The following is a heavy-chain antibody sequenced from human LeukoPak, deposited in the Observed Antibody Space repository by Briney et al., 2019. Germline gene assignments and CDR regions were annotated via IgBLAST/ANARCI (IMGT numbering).Heavy chain of an antibody. V-gene: IGHV4-34*01. CDR2: INHSGST. J-gene: IGHJ3*02. Sequence: PSETLSLTCAVYGGSFSGYYWSWIRQPPGKGLEWIGEINHSGSTNYNPSLKSRVTISVDTSKNQFSLKLSSVTAADTAVYYCARDLSQYYYDSSGYYYERRHDAFDIWGQGTMVTVSS. D-gene: IGHD3-22*01. CDR3: ARDLSQYYYDSSGYYYERRHDAFDI. CDR1: GGSFSGYY.